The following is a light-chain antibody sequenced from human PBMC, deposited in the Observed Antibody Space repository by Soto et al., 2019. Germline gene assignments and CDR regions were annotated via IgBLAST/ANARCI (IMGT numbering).Light chain of an antibody. V-gene: IGLV1-36*01. CDR3: ATWDDSLNAAV. CDR1: TSNIGNNA. Sequence: QSVLTQPPSVSEAPRQRVTISCSGSTSNIGNNAVSWYQQVPGKAPKLLINHDDLLPSGVSDRFSGSKSGTSASLAISGLQSEDEADYYYATWDDSLNAAVFGGGTQLTVL. J-gene: IGLJ7*01. CDR2: HDD.